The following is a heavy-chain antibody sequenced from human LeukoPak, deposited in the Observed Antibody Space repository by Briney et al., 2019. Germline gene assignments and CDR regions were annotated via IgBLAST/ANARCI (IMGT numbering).Heavy chain of an antibody. Sequence: PSQTLSLICTVSGGSISSGGYYWSWIRQHPGKGLEWIGYIYYSGSTYYNPSLKSRVTISVDTSKNQFSLKLSSVTAADTAVYYCARSTVIQQNWFDPWGQGTLVTVSS. CDR1: GGSISSGGYY. CDR3: ARSTVIQQNWFDP. CDR2: IYYSGST. J-gene: IGHJ5*02. D-gene: IGHD4-17*01. V-gene: IGHV4-31*03.